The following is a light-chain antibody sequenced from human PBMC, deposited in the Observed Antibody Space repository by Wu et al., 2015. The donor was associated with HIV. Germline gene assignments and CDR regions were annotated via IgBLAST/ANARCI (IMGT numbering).Light chain of an antibody. V-gene: IGKV3-20*01. CDR3: QQYGYSQT. J-gene: IGKJ1*01. CDR2: GAS. Sequence: EIVLTQSPGTLSLSPGERATLSCRASQSIDSSFLAWYQQKPGQAPRLLIYGASSRATGIPDRFSGSGSGTDFTLTINRLEPEDFAVYYCQQYGYSQTFGQGTKVEIK. CDR1: QSIDSSF.